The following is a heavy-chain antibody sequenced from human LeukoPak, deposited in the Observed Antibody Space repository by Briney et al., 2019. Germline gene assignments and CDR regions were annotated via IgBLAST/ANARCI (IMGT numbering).Heavy chain of an antibody. V-gene: IGHV4-59*01. D-gene: IGHD3-10*01. CDR2: IYYSGST. CDR3: ARLGMVRGVPSWFDP. Sequence: PSETLSLTCTASGCSISSYYWSWIRQPPGKGLEWIGYIYYSGSTNYNPSLKSRVTISVDTSKNQFSLKLSSVTAADTAVYYCARLGMVRGVPSWFDPWGQGTLVTVSS. CDR1: GCSISSYY. J-gene: IGHJ5*02.